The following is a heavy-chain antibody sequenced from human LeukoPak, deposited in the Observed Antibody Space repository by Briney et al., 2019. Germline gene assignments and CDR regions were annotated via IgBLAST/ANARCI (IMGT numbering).Heavy chain of an antibody. CDR2: ISWNSGSI. CDR3: AAAGTSFDY. D-gene: IGHD6-13*01. Sequence: GGSLRLSCAASGFTFDDYAMHWVRQAPGKGLEWVSGISWNSGSIGYADSVKGRFTISRDNAKNSLYLQMNSLRAEDMALYYCAAAGTSFDYWGQGTLVTVSS. J-gene: IGHJ4*02. CDR1: GFTFDDYA. V-gene: IGHV3-9*03.